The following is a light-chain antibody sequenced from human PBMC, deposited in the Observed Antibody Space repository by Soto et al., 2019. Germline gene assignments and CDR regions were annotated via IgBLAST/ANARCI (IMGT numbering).Light chain of an antibody. CDR1: QSINNY. J-gene: IGKJ1*01. V-gene: IGKV1-5*01. CDR2: DAS. CDR3: QQYDSYSWT. Sequence: IQMTPSPSSVSASLGDRVSITFRASQSINNYLTWYQQKPGKAPKLLIYDASSLASGVPSRFSGSGSGTEFTLTISSLQPDDFASYYCQQYDSYSWTFGQGTKVDIK.